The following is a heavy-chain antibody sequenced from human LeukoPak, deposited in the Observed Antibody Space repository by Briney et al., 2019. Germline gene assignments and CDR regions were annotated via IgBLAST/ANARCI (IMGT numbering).Heavy chain of an antibody. Sequence: SETLSLTCAVYGGSFSGYYCSWIRQPPGKGLEWIGEINHSGSTNYNPSLKSRVTISVDTSKNQFSLKLSSVTAADTAVYYCARVLWRNEDYWGQGTLVTVSS. CDR2: INHSGST. CDR3: ARVLWRNEDY. CDR1: GGSFSGYY. J-gene: IGHJ4*02. D-gene: IGHD3-10*01. V-gene: IGHV4-34*01.